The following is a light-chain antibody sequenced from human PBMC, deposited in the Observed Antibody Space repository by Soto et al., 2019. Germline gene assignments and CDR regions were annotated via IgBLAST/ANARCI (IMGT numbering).Light chain of an antibody. V-gene: IGKV1-6*01. J-gene: IGKJ1*01. CDR1: QAIRTA. CDR2: AAS. Sequence: AIQLTQSPSSLYASVGDRVTITCRASQAIRTALGWYQQKPGKVPKLLIYAASILQSGVPSRFSGSGSGTDFNLTISSLQPEDVATYYCLLDFRYFWAFGQGTKVEIK. CDR3: LLDFRYFWA.